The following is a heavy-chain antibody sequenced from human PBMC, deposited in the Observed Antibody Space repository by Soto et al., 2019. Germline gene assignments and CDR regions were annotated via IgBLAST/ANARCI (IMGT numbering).Heavy chain of an antibody. J-gene: IGHJ6*02. V-gene: IGHV3-23*01. CDR3: AKDPVQLPPGSGWPHYYCYYGMDV. CDR1: GFTFSSYA. D-gene: IGHD6-19*01. Sequence: PGGSLRLSCAASGFTFSSYAMSWVRQAPGKGLEWVSAISGSGGSTYYADSVKGRFTISRDNSKDTLYLQMNSLRAEDTAVYYCAKDPVQLPPGSGWPHYYCYYGMDVWGQGTTVTVSS. CDR2: ISGSGGST.